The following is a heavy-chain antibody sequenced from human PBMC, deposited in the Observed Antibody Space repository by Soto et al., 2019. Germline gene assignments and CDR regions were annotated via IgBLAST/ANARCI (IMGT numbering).Heavy chain of an antibody. J-gene: IGHJ5*02. D-gene: IGHD6-19*01. Sequence: SETLSLTCTVSGGSISSYYWSWIRQPPGKGLEWIGYIYYSGSTNYNPSLKSRVTISVDTSKNQFSLKLSSVTAADTAVYYCARVWYSSGWYYWFDPWGQGTLVTVSS. CDR3: ARVWYSSGWYYWFDP. CDR1: GGSISSYY. V-gene: IGHV4-59*01. CDR2: IYYSGST.